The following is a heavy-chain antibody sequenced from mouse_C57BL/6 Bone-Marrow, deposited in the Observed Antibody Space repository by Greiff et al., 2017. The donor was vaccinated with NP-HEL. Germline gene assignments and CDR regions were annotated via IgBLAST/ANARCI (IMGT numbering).Heavy chain of an antibody. V-gene: IGHV1-22*01. CDR1: GYTFTDYN. Sequence: VQLQQSGPELVKPGASVKMSCKASGYTFTDYNMHWVKQSHGKSLEWIGYINPNNGGTSYNQKFKGKATLTVNKSSSTAYMELRSLTSEDSAVYYCARGNYDYGGAWFAYWGQGTLVTVSA. CDR3: ARGNYDYGGAWFAY. D-gene: IGHD2-4*01. J-gene: IGHJ3*01. CDR2: INPNNGGT.